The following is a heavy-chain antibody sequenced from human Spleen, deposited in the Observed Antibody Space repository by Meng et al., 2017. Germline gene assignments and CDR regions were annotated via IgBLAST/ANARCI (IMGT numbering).Heavy chain of an antibody. CDR2: INPNSGGT. J-gene: IGHJ4*02. V-gene: IGHV1-2*06. CDR3: ARDEDISAAGKLFGDY. D-gene: IGHD6-25*01. Sequence: ASVKVSCKASGYTFTGYYMHWVRQAPGQGLEWMGRINPNSGGTNYAQKFQGRVTMTRDTSIGTAYVELSGLRSDDTAIYYCARDEDISAAGKLFGDYWGQGTLVTVSS. CDR1: GYTFTGYY.